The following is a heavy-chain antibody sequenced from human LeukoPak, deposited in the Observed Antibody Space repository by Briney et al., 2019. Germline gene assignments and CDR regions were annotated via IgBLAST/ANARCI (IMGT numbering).Heavy chain of an antibody. V-gene: IGHV1-24*01. CDR2: FDPEDGET. Sequence: ASMKVSCKVSGYTLTELSMHWVRQAPGKGLEWMGGFDPEDGETIYAQKFQGRVTMTEDTSTDTAYMELSSLRSEDTAVYYCATPTTYYYDSSGFGYWGQGTMVTVSS. D-gene: IGHD3-22*01. J-gene: IGHJ3*01. CDR3: ATPTTYYYDSSGFGY. CDR1: GYTLTELS.